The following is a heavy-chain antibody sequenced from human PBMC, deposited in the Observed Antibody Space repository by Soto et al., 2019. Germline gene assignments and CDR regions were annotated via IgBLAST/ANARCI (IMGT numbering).Heavy chain of an antibody. D-gene: IGHD3-22*01. CDR2: IYYSGST. V-gene: IGHV4-31*03. CDR3: AREVPFYDSSGYYEFDY. CDR1: GGSISSGGYY. J-gene: IGHJ4*02. Sequence: SETLSLTCTVSGGSISSGGYYWSWIRQHPGKGLEWIGYIYYSGSTYYNPSLKSRVTISVDTSKNQFSLKLSSVTAADTAVYYCAREVPFYDSSGYYEFDYWGQGTLVTVSS.